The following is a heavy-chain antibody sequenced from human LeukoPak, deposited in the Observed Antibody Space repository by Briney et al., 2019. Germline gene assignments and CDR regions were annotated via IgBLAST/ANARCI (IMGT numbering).Heavy chain of an antibody. CDR1: GYTFTGYY. V-gene: IGHV1-2*02. Sequence: ASVKVSCKASGYTFTGYYMHWVRQAPGQGLEWMGWINPNSGGTNYAQKFQGRVTMTRDTSISTAYMERSRLRSDDTAVYYCARTGGYSSSWSDYWGQGTLVTVSS. D-gene: IGHD6-13*01. CDR2: INPNSGGT. J-gene: IGHJ4*02. CDR3: ARTGGYSSSWSDY.